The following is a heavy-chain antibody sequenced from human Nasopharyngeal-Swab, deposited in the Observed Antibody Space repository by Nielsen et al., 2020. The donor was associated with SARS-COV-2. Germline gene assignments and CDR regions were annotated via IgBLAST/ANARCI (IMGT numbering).Heavy chain of an antibody. J-gene: IGHJ4*02. D-gene: IGHD3-9*01. V-gene: IGHV3-64*04. CDR1: GFTFSIYA. CDR3: ARVGICHNDWCGSYDS. CDR2: INDYEDRL. Sequence: GESLKISCSASGFTFSIYAMHWVRQAPGKGLEYVSTINDYEDRLYYADSVKGRFTISRDNSKNTLYLQMNSLKTEDTAVYYCARVGICHNDWCGSYDSWGQGTLVTVSS.